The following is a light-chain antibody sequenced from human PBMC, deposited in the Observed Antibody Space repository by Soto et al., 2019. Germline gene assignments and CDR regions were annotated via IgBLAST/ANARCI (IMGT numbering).Light chain of an antibody. Sequence: QSVLTQPASVSGSPGQSITISCTGTSSDVGTYNYVSWYQHHPGKAPKLMLYEVTNRPSGVSNRFSGSKSGNTASLTISGLRAEDEADYYCTSYTSTSAVVFGGGTKVTVL. J-gene: IGLJ2*01. CDR1: SSDVGTYNY. CDR2: EVT. CDR3: TSYTSTSAVV. V-gene: IGLV2-14*01.